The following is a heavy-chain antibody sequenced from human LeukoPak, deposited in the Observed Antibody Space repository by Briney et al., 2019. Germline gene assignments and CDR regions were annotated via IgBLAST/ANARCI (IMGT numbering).Heavy chain of an antibody. V-gene: IGHV3-7*03. CDR3: TRAIGALDVAPTTFDA. CDR2: IKEDGSET. CDR1: GFTFSTYW. D-gene: IGHD5-12*01. J-gene: IGHJ4*02. Sequence: GGSLRLSCAASGFTFSTYWMMWVRQIPGKGLEWVANIKEDGSETYLAASVKGRFTISRDNAKKSLYLQMNSLREEDTGDYYSTRAIGALDVAPTTFDAWGQGTLVTVSS.